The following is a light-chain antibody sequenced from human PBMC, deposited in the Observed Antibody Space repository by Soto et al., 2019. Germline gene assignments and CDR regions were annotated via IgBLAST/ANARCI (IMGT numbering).Light chain of an antibody. Sequence: QSALTQPASVSGSPGQSITISCTGTSSDVGSYNLVSWYQQHPGKAPKLMIYEGSKRPSGVSNRFSGSKSGNTASLTISGLQAEDEADYFCCSYAGSTIVDVFGTGTKLTVL. CDR3: CSYAGSTIVDV. J-gene: IGLJ1*01. V-gene: IGLV2-23*01. CDR2: EGS. CDR1: SSDVGSYNL.